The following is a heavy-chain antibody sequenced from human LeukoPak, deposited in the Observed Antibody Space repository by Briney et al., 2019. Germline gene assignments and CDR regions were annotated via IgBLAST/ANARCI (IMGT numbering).Heavy chain of an antibody. J-gene: IGHJ4*02. V-gene: IGHV4-4*09. CDR2: IYTSGST. D-gene: IGHD1-7*01. CDR3: ARQGPVELSFDY. CDR1: GGSISSYY. Sequence: SETLSLTCTVSGGSISSYYWSWIRQPPGKGLEWIGYIYTSGSTNYNPSLKSRVTISVDTSKNQFSLKLSSVTAADTAVYYCARQGPVELSFDYWGQGTRVTVSS.